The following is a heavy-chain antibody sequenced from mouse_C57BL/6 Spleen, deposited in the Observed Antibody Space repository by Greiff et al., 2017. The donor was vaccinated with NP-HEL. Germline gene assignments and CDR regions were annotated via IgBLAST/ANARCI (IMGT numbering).Heavy chain of an antibody. CDR2: IYPGSGST. Sequence: VQLQQSGAELVKPGASVKMSCKASGYTFTSYWITWVKQRPGQGLEWIGDIYPGSGSTNYNEKFKSKATLTVDTSSSTAYMQLSSLTSEDSAVYYCARFTTVVATGAMDYWGQGTSVTVSS. J-gene: IGHJ4*01. CDR1: GYTFTSYW. CDR3: ARFTTVVATGAMDY. D-gene: IGHD1-1*01. V-gene: IGHV1-55*01.